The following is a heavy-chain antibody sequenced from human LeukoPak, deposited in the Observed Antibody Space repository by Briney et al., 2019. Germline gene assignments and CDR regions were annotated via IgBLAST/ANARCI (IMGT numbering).Heavy chain of an antibody. Sequence: SETLSLTCTVSGGSISSSSYYWGWVRQPPGKGREWIGSIYYSGSTYYNSSLKSRLTISVDTSKNQFSLKLSSVTAADTAVYYCARLQRNYYYYMDVWGKGTTVTVSS. D-gene: IGHD5-24*01. CDR3: ARLQRNYYYYMDV. CDR1: GGSISSSSYY. CDR2: IYYSGST. V-gene: IGHV4-39*01. J-gene: IGHJ6*03.